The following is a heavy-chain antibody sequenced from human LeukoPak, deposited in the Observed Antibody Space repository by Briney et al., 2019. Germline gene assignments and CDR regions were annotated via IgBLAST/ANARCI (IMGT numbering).Heavy chain of an antibody. Sequence: SETLSLTCAVYGGSFSGYYWSWIRQPPGKGLEWIGEINHSGSTNYDPSLKSRVTISVDTSKNQFSLKLSSVTAADTAVYYCAMTTEGYFQHWGQGTLVTVSS. D-gene: IGHD4-17*01. CDR3: AMTTEGYFQH. CDR1: GGSFSGYY. J-gene: IGHJ1*01. CDR2: INHSGST. V-gene: IGHV4-34*01.